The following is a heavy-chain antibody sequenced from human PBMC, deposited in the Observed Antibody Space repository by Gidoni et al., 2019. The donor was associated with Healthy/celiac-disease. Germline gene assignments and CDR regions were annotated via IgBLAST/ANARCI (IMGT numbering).Heavy chain of an antibody. Sequence: EVQLVESGGGLVQPGGSLRLSCAASGFTFSSYSMNWVRQAPGKGLEWVSYISSGSSTIYYADSVKGRFTISRDNAKSSLYLQMNSLRAEDTAVYYCARDNSGAAFDIWGQGTMVTVSS. V-gene: IGHV3-48*01. D-gene: IGHD1-1*01. CDR2: ISSGSSTI. CDR1: GFTFSSYS. CDR3: ARDNSGAAFDI. J-gene: IGHJ3*02.